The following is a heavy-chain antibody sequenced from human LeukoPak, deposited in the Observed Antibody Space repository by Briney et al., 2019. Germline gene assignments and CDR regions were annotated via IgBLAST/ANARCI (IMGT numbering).Heavy chain of an antibody. CDR1: GASVNSGSNY. J-gene: IGHJ4*02. CDR2: IYYTGAI. CDR3: TRESFDRSRYYYSDS. Sequence: PSETLSLTCTVSGASVNSGSNYWSWIRQPPGKGLEWLGYIYYTGAINYNPSLMRRVAMSVDTSRNQFSLTLNSVTAADTAVYYCTRESFDRSRYYYSDSWGQGALVTVSS. D-gene: IGHD3-22*01. V-gene: IGHV4-61*01.